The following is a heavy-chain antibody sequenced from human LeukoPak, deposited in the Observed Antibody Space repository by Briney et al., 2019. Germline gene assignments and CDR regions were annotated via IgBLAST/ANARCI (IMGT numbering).Heavy chain of an antibody. Sequence: GGSLRLSCAASGFTFSSYAMHWVRQAPGKGLEWVAVISYDGSNKYYADSVKGRFTISRDDPKNTLYLQMNSLRAEDTAVYYCARLHYDVLTGPFDYWGQGTLVTVSS. CDR3: ARLHYDVLTGPFDY. CDR2: ISYDGSNK. V-gene: IGHV3-30-3*01. CDR1: GFTFSSYA. J-gene: IGHJ4*02. D-gene: IGHD3-9*01.